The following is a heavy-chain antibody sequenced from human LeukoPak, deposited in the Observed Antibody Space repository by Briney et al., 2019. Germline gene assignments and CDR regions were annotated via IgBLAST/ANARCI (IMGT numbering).Heavy chain of an antibody. Sequence: PYETLSLTCTVSGGSISRYYWSWIRQPAGKGLEWIGRIYTSGSTNHNPSLKSRVTMSVDTSKNQFSLKMSSVTAADTAVYYCARSSGWRRDFDYWGQGTLVTVSS. CDR2: IYTSGST. V-gene: IGHV4-4*07. J-gene: IGHJ4*02. CDR3: ARSSGWRRDFDY. CDR1: GGSISRYY. D-gene: IGHD6-19*01.